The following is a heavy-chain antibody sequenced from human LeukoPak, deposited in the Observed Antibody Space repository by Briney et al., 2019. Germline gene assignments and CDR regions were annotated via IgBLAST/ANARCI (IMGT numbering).Heavy chain of an antibody. CDR1: GFTFSSYA. CDR2: ISSNGGST. CDR3: ARIVGATFDI. D-gene: IGHD1-26*01. J-gene: IGHJ3*02. V-gene: IGHV3-64*01. Sequence: PGGSLRLSCAASGFTFSSYAMHWVRQAPGKGLEYVSAISSNGGSTYYANSVKGRFTISRDNSKNTLYLQMGSLRAEDMAVYYCARIVGATFDIWGQGTMVTVSS.